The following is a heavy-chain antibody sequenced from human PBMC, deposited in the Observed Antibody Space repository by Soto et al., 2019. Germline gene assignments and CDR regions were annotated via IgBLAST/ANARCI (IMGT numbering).Heavy chain of an antibody. D-gene: IGHD4-17*01. CDR2: ISGSGGST. CDR3: ANRTVILYFDL. Sequence: EVQLLESGGGLVQPGGSLRLSCAASGFTFSSYAMNWVRQAPGKGLEWGSVISGSGGSTYYADAVKGRFTISRDNSKNTLYLQMNSLTAEDTAVYYFANRTVILYFDLWGRGTLVTVSS. J-gene: IGHJ2*01. CDR1: GFTFSSYA. V-gene: IGHV3-23*01.